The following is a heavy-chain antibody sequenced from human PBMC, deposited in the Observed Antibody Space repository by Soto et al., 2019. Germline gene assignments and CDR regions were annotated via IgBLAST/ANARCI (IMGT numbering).Heavy chain of an antibody. D-gene: IGHD6-19*01. CDR2: ISYDGSNK. V-gene: IGHV3-30*18. CDR1: GFTFSSYG. Sequence: PGGSLRICCAASGFTFSSYGMHWVRQAPGKGLEWVAVISYDGSNKYYADSVKGRFTISRDNSKNTLYLQMNSLRAEDTAVYYCAKEGGSGWYSDYYYSGMDVWGQGTTVTVCS. J-gene: IGHJ6*02. CDR3: AKEGGSGWYSDYYYSGMDV.